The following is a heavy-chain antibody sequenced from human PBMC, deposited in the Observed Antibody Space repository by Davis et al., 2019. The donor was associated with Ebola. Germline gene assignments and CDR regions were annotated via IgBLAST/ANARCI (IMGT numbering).Heavy chain of an antibody. CDR1: GFTFSTYG. CDR2: IRYDGSNK. CDR3: AKDRWGSSFSFDY. J-gene: IGHJ4*02. V-gene: IGHV3-30*02. Sequence: GESLKISCAASGFTFSTYGIHWVRQAPGKGLEWVTFIRYDGSNKYYADSVKGRFTVSRDNSKNTLYLQMNSLRAEDTAVYYCAKDRWGSSFSFDYWGQGTLVTVSS. D-gene: IGHD6-6*01.